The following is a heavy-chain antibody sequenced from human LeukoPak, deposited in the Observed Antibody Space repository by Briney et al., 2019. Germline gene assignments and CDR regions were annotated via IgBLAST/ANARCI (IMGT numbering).Heavy chain of an antibody. CDR1: GASIDTSSYY. CDR2: IYYSGST. D-gene: IGHD4-17*01. CDR3: AIDYGDYPDF. J-gene: IGHJ4*02. Sequence: PSETLSLTCTVSGASIDTSSYYCAWIRQPPGKGLGWIGSIYYSGSTHYNPSLSSRVTISEDRSKNQISLKLRSVTAADTAVYYCAIDYGDYPDFWGQGTLVTVSS. V-gene: IGHV4-39*01.